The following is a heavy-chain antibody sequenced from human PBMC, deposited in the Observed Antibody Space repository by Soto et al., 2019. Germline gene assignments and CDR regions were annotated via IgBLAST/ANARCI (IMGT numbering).Heavy chain of an antibody. Sequence: GESLKISCKGSGYSFTSYWIGWVRQMPGKGLERMGIIYPGDSDTRYSPSFQGQVPISADKSISTAYLQWSSLKASDTAMYYCLRRHYYDSSGSDDAFDIWGQGTMVTVSS. V-gene: IGHV5-51*01. J-gene: IGHJ3*02. D-gene: IGHD3-22*01. CDR2: IYPGDSDT. CDR1: GYSFTSYW. CDR3: LRRHYYDSSGSDDAFDI.